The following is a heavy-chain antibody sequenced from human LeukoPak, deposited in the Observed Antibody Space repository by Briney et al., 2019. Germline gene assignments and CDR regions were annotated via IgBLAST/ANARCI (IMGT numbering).Heavy chain of an antibody. CDR3: AGGGTEGYYFDY. D-gene: IGHD1-1*01. CDR2: INHSGST. Sequence: SETLSLTCAVYGGSFSGYYWSWIRQPPGKRLEWIGEINHSGSTNYNPSLKSRVTISVDTSKNQFSLKLSSVTAADTAVYYCAGGGTEGYYFDYWGQGTLVTVSS. J-gene: IGHJ4*02. V-gene: IGHV4-34*01. CDR1: GGSFSGYY.